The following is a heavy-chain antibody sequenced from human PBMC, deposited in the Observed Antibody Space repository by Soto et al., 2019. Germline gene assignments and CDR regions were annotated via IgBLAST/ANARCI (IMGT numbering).Heavy chain of an antibody. CDR1: GGSISSGDYY. CDR3: ARGLSPYFDY. CDR2: IYYSGST. Sequence: SETLSLTCTVSGGSISSGDYYWSWVRQPPGKGLEWIGYIYYSGSTYYNPSLKSRVTISVDTSKNQFSLKLSSVTAADTAVYYCARGLSPYFDYWGQGTLVTVSS. J-gene: IGHJ4*02. V-gene: IGHV4-30-4*01.